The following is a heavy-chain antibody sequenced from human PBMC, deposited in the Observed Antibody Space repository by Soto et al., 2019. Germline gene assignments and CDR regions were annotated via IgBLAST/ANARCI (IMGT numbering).Heavy chain of an antibody. CDR3: ARARIAVAGLYYYYYCGMDV. Sequence: ASVKVSCKASGVTFSSYAISWVRQAPGQGLEWMGGIIPIFGTANYAQKFQGRVTITADESTSTAYMELSSLRSEDTAVYYCARARIAVAGLYYYYYCGMDVWGQGTTVTVSS. CDR1: GVTFSSYA. D-gene: IGHD6-19*01. CDR2: IIPIFGTA. V-gene: IGHV1-69*13. J-gene: IGHJ6*02.